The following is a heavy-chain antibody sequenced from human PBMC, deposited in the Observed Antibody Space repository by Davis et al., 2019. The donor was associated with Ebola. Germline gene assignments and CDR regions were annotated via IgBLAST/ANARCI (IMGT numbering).Heavy chain of an antibody. CDR3: ARDVYGGPAPYGMDV. CDR2: INPSGGST. J-gene: IGHJ6*02. D-gene: IGHD4-23*01. Sequence: ASVKVSCKASGYTFTSYYMHWVRQAPGQGLEWMGIINPSGGSTTYAQKFQGRVTMTRDTSTSTVYMELSSLKSEDTAVYYCARDVYGGPAPYGMDVWGQGTTVTVSS. CDR1: GYTFTSYY. V-gene: IGHV1-46*01.